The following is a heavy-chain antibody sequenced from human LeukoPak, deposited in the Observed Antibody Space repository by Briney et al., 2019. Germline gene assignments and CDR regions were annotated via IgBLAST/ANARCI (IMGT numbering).Heavy chain of an antibody. J-gene: IGHJ6*03. V-gene: IGHV3-23*01. CDR1: GFTFSKYA. Sequence: GGSLRLSCAASGFTFSKYAMNWVRQAPGKGLEWVSVISCGGDSTYSADSVKGRFTISRDNSKNTLYLQMNSLRAEDTAVYYCARDVGDYDYYMDVWGKGTTVTVSS. CDR2: ISCGGDST. CDR3: ARDVGDYDYYMDV.